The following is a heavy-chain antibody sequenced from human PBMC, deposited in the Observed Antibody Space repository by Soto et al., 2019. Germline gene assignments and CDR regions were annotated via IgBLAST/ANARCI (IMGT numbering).Heavy chain of an antibody. D-gene: IGHD5-12*01. J-gene: IGHJ6*02. V-gene: IGHV1-8*01. CDR1: GYTFTSYD. Sequence: ASVKVSFKASGYTFTSYDINWLRQATGQGLEWMGWMNPNSGNTGYAQKFQGRVTMTRNTSISTAYMELSSLRSEDTAVYYCARGAVDIVVTIDYYYYYGMDVWGQGTTVTVSS. CDR3: ARGAVDIVVTIDYYYYYGMDV. CDR2: MNPNSGNT.